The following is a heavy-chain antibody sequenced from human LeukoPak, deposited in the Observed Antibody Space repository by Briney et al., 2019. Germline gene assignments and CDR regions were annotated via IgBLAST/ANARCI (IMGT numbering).Heavy chain of an antibody. V-gene: IGHV1-58*01. CDR1: GFTSTKFG. Sequence: GASVTVSCKASGFTSTKFGVQWVRQARGQRLEWIGWSIVGSGATKCAQDFQERVTITRDLSTSTLYMELRSLTSEDTAVYYCAADLSNPRMGASYLDSWGQGTLVTVSS. J-gene: IGHJ4*02. CDR3: AADLSNPRMGASYLDS. CDR2: SIVGSGAT. D-gene: IGHD3-16*01.